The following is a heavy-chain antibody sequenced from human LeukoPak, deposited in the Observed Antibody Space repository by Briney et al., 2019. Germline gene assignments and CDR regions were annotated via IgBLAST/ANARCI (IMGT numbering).Heavy chain of an antibody. CDR1: GFTFSSYA. CDR3: AKPYDSGTFPPGY. J-gene: IGHJ4*02. D-gene: IGHD3-10*01. Sequence: GGSLRLSCAASGFTFSSYAMHWVRQAPGKGLEWVAVISYDGSNKYYADSVKGRFTISRDNSKNTLYLQMNSLRAEDTAVYYCAKPYDSGTFPPGYWGQGTLVTVSS. CDR2: ISYDGSNK. V-gene: IGHV3-30*04.